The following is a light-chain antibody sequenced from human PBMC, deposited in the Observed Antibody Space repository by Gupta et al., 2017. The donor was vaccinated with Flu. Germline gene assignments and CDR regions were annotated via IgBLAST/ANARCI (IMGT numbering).Light chain of an antibody. CDR2: GAS. Sequence: EIVMTQPPATLSVSPGERATLSCRASQSVSSNLAWYQQKPGQAPRLLIYGASTRATGITARFSGSGSGTEFTLTISSLQSEGFAVYYCQQYKNWPPLTFGGGTKVEIK. V-gene: IGKV3-15*01. J-gene: IGKJ4*01. CDR1: QSVSSN. CDR3: QQYKNWPPLT.